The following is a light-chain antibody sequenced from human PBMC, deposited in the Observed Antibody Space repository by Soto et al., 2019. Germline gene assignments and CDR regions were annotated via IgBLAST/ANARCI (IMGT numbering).Light chain of an antibody. CDR3: QHYNNWPPWT. J-gene: IGKJ1*01. CDR1: QSVSSN. Sequence: EIVMTQSPATLSVSPGERATLSCRASQSVSSNLAWYQQKPGQTPKLLIYVASTRATGIPARFSGSGSGTEFTLTISSLQSEDFAVYYCQHYNNWPPWTFGQGTTVEIK. V-gene: IGKV3-15*01. CDR2: VAS.